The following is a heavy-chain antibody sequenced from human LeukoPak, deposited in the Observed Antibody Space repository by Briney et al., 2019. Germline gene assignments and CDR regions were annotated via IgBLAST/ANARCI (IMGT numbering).Heavy chain of an antibody. CDR2: INPNSGGT. D-gene: IGHD4-23*01. CDR3: ARARSTRWPYYDY. V-gene: IGHV1-2*02. CDR1: GYTFTGYY. Sequence: ASVKVSCKASGYTFTGYYMHWVRQAPGQGLERMGWINPNSGGTNYAQKFQGRVTMTRDTSISTAYMELTRLTSNDTAVFYCARARSTRWPYYDYWGQGTLVTVSS. J-gene: IGHJ4*02.